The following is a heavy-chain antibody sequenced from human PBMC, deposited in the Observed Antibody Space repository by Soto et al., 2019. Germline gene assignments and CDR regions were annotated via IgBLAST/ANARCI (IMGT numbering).Heavy chain of an antibody. Sequence: GASVKVSCKASGYTFTSYGISWVRQAPGQGLEWMGWISAYNGNTNYAQKLQGRVTMTTDTSTSTAYMELRSLRSDDTAVYYCARSGRGYYDRSGYYWGEAFDIWGQGTMVTVSS. J-gene: IGHJ3*02. D-gene: IGHD3-22*01. CDR1: GYTFTSYG. CDR2: ISAYNGNT. CDR3: ARSGRGYYDRSGYYWGEAFDI. V-gene: IGHV1-18*04.